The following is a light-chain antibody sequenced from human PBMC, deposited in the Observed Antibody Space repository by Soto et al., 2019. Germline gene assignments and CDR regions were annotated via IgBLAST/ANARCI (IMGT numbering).Light chain of an antibody. CDR1: SSNIGAHYD. Sequence: QTVVTQPPSVSGAPGQRVTISCTGSSSNIGAHYDVHWYQQLPGTAPKLLIYGNSNRPSGVPDRFSGSKSGTSASLAITGLQAEDEADYYCAAWDDSLSVWVFGGGTKLTVL. J-gene: IGLJ3*02. CDR2: GNS. V-gene: IGLV1-40*01. CDR3: AAWDDSLSVWV.